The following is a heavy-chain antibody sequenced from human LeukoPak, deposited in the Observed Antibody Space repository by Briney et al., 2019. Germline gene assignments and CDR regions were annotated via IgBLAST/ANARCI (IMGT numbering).Heavy chain of an antibody. CDR3: ARVQNPHSSWYNRMPFDI. J-gene: IGHJ3*02. V-gene: IGHV1-46*01. CDR2: INPSGGST. CDR1: GYTFTSYY. D-gene: IGHD6-13*01. Sequence: ASVKVSCKASGYTFTSYYMHWVRQAPGQGLEWMGLINPSGGSTSYAQKFQGRVTMTRDMSTSTVYMELSSLRSEDTAAYYCARVQNPHSSWYNRMPFDIWGQGTMVTVSS.